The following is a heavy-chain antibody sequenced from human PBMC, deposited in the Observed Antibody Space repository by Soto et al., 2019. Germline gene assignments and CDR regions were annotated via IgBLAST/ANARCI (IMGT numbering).Heavy chain of an antibody. D-gene: IGHD2-15*01. J-gene: IGHJ4*02. V-gene: IGHV1-3*01. Sequence: QVQLVQSGAEVKKPGASVKVSCKTSGYTFSSLAIHWVRQAPGQGLEWMAWINPGDGYTRLLQKLQGRVTITRDTSATTAFMELNSLTSEDKAVYYCAVGGGGTRYWGKGTLVTFSS. CDR2: INPGDGYT. CDR3: AVGGGGTRY. CDR1: GYTFSSLA.